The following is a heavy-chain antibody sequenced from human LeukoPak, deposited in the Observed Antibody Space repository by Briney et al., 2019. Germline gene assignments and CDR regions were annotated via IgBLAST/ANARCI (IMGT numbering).Heavy chain of an antibody. D-gene: IGHD4-17*01. CDR3: VRDVPTGRFDF. CDR2: INYSGIT. V-gene: IGHV4-39*07. Sequence: PSETLSLTCTVSGGSINNKNYFWGWIRQSPRKGLEWIGSINYSGITYYTPSLKSRVTISIDTSKNQFSLKLSSVTAADTALYFCVRDVPTGRFDFWGQGALVTVSS. J-gene: IGHJ4*02. CDR1: GGSINNKNYF.